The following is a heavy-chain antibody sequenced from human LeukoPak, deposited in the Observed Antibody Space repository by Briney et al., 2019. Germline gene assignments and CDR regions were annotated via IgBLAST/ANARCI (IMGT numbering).Heavy chain of an antibody. V-gene: IGHV3-23*01. J-gene: IGHJ4*02. D-gene: IGHD4-23*01. CDR1: GFVFSNYA. CDR2: ISGVNT. Sequence: PGGSLRLSCATSGFVFSNYAMSWFRQAPGKGLEWVSGISGVNTYYADSVKGRFTISRDNSKNVLYVQMNRVRVEDTAVYFCAKDVGTSPRLLLYADWWGQATLVIVSA. CDR3: AKDVGTSPRLLLYADW.